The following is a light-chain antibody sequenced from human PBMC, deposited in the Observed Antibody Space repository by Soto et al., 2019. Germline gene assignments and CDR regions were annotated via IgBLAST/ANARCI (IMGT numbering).Light chain of an antibody. CDR3: QQYNNWRQT. Sequence: EIGMTQSRATLSVSPGERATLACRASQSVSSNLAWYQQKPGQAPRLLIYGASTRATGIPARFSGSGSGTEFTLTLSSLQSEDFAVYYCQQYNNWRQTFGQGTKVEIK. CDR2: GAS. CDR1: QSVSSN. J-gene: IGKJ1*01. V-gene: IGKV3-15*01.